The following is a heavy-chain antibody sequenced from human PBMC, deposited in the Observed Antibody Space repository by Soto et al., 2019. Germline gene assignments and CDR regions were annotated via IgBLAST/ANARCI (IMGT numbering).Heavy chain of an antibody. V-gene: IGHV4-59*08. J-gene: IGHJ5*02. D-gene: IGHD3-10*01. CDR2: IYYNGNT. CDR1: GGSISNHY. Sequence: PSETLSLTCTVSGGSISNHYWSWIRQPPGKGLEWIGYIYYNGNTNYNPSLKSRVTISVDTSKNQFYLKLSSVTAADTAVYSCARHHSRSYPFDPWGQGTLVTVSS. CDR3: ARHHSRSYPFDP.